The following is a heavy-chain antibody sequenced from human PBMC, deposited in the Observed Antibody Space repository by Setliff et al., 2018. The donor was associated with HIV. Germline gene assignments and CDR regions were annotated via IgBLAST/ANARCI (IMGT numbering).Heavy chain of an antibody. V-gene: IGHV4-39*01. J-gene: IGHJ3*02. CDR2: IYRSGST. D-gene: IGHD3-16*02. CDR3: ARHKDSDYVWGSYRPDGFDI. Sequence: SETLSLTCTVSGGSSSSSSFYWGWIRQPPGKGLEWIGNIYRSGSTHYNPSLRSRVTISVDTSKNQFYLNLNSVTDADTALYYCARHKDSDYVWGSYRPDGFDIWGQGTTVTVSS. CDR1: GGSSSSSSFY.